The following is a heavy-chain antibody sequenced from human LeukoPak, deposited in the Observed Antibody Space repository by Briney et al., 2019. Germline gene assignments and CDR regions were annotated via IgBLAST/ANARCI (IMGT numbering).Heavy chain of an antibody. CDR2: INSDGSST. D-gene: IGHD3-10*01. CDR3: ARGYYGSSFGY. Sequence: PGGSLRLSCAASGFSFSSYNMHWVRQAPGKGLVWVSRINSDGSSTSYADSVKGRFTISRDNAKDTLDLQMNSLRAEDSAVYYCARGYYGSSFGYWGQGTLVTVSS. V-gene: IGHV3-74*01. CDR1: GFSFSSYN. J-gene: IGHJ4*02.